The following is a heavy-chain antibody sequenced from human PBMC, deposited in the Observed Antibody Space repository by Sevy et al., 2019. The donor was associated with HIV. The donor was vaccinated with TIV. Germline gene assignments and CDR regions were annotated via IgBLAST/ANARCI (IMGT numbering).Heavy chain of an antibody. J-gene: IGHJ4*02. CDR2: IYPDDSDT. CDR3: ATSRSGYFDSSGYYIY. Sequence: GESLKISCKGSGYSFTSHWIGWVPHMPGKGLECMGIIYPDDSDTRYSPSFQGQVTFSADKSISTAYLQWSSLKASDTAMYYCATSRSGYFDSSGYYIYWGQGTLVTVSS. D-gene: IGHD3-22*01. CDR1: GYSFTSHW. V-gene: IGHV5-51*01.